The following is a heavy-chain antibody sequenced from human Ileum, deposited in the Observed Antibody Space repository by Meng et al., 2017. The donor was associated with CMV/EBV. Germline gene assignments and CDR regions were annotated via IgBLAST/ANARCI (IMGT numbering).Heavy chain of an antibody. CDR3: ARFFRYYDFWSGQRDWFDP. J-gene: IGHJ5*02. D-gene: IGHD3-3*01. V-gene: IGHV3-7*01. CDR2: IKQDGSEK. CDR1: CSRYW. Sequence: CSRYWMSWVSQARGKGLEWVANIKQDGSEKYYVDSVKGRFTISRDNAKNSLYLQMNSLRAEDTAVYYCARFFRYYDFWSGQRDWFDPWGQGTLVTVSS.